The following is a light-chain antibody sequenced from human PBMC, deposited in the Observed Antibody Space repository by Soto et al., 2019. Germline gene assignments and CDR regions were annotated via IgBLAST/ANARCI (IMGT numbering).Light chain of an antibody. CDR3: CSYAGGYTFGV. Sequence: QSALAQPRSVSGSPGQSVTISCTGTSSDVGGYNYVSWYQQHPGKAPKLIIYDVSKRPSGVPDRFSGSKSGNTASLTISGLQDEDEADYYCCSYAGGYTFGVFGGGTKLTVL. V-gene: IGLV2-11*01. CDR1: SSDVGGYNY. J-gene: IGLJ2*01. CDR2: DVS.